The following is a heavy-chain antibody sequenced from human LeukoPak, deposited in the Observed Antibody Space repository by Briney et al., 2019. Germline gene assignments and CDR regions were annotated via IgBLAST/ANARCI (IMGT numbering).Heavy chain of an antibody. CDR3: AKNMATIRFDAFDI. D-gene: IGHD5-24*01. CDR2: IKTDGSQI. Sequence: GGSLRLSCVASGFTFSSYWMTWVRQAPGKGLEWVANIKTDGSQIYYVDSVKGQFTISRDNAKNSLYLQMNSLRAEDTAVYYCAKNMATIRFDAFDIWGQGTMVTVSS. V-gene: IGHV3-7*01. J-gene: IGHJ3*02. CDR1: GFTFSSYW.